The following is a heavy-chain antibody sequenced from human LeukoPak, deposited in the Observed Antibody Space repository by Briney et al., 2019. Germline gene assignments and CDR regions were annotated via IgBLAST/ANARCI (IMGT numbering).Heavy chain of an antibody. D-gene: IGHD5-18*01. CDR3: ARGWSRYGYDDY. J-gene: IGHJ4*02. CDR2: ISYDGSNK. Sequence: GGSLRLSCAASGSTFSSYGMHWVRQAPGKGLEWVAVISYDGSNKYYADSVKGRFTISRDNSKNTLYLQMNSLRAEDTAVYYCARGWSRYGYDDYWGQGTLVTVSS. V-gene: IGHV3-30*03. CDR1: GSTFSSYG.